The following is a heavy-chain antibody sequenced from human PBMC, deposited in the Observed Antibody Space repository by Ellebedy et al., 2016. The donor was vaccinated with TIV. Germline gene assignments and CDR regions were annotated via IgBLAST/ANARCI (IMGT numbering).Heavy chain of an antibody. V-gene: IGHV1-18*01. J-gene: IGHJ6*03. CDR2: ISAYNGNT. CDR3: ARDPSFYYYYYMDV. D-gene: IGHD6-6*01. CDR1: GYTFTSYG. Sequence: ASVKVSCXASGYTFTSYGISWVRQAPGQGLEWMGWISAYNGNTNYAQKLQGRVTMTTDTSTSTAYMELRSLRSDDTAVYYCARDPSFYYYYYMDVWGKGTTVTVSS.